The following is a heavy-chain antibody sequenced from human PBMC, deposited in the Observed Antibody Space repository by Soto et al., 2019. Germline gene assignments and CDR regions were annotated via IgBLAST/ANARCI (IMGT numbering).Heavy chain of an antibody. CDR2: IKQDGSEK. Sequence: GGSLRLSCAASGFPFSSHWMSWVRQAPGKGLEWVANIKQDGSEKYYVDSVKGRFTISRDNAKNSLFLLLNSLRAEDTAVYYSVRDSADAYDIWGQGTMVTVSS. J-gene: IGHJ3*02. V-gene: IGHV3-7*05. CDR1: GFPFSSHW. CDR3: VRDSADAYDI.